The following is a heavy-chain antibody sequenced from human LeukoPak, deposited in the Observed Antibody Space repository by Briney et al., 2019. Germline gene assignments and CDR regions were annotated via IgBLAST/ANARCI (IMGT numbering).Heavy chain of an antibody. CDR3: ARVMGSGWTGFDY. CDR2: IYYSGTT. CDR1: GGSISSSRYY. J-gene: IGHJ4*02. V-gene: IGHV4-61*01. D-gene: IGHD6-19*01. Sequence: SETLSLTCTVSGGSISSSRYYWCWIRQPPGKGLEWIGYIYYSGTTNYSPSLKSRVTISVDTSKNQFSLKLSSVTAADTAVYYCARVMGSGWTGFDYWGQGTLVTVSS.